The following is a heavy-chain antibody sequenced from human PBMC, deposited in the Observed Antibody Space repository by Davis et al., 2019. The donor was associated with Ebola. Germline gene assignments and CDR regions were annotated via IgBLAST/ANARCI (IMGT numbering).Heavy chain of an antibody. Sequence: GGSLRLSCAASGFTFSSYDMSWVRQAPGKGLEWVSGISGSDSSTNYADSVKGRFTISRDNSKNTLYLQMNSLRAEDTAVYYCAKGGGTSSSDFRRTWGQGTLVTVSS. CDR1: GFTFSSYD. D-gene: IGHD6-6*01. V-gene: IGHV3-23*01. CDR3: AKGGGTSSSDFRRT. CDR2: ISGSDSST. J-gene: IGHJ5*02.